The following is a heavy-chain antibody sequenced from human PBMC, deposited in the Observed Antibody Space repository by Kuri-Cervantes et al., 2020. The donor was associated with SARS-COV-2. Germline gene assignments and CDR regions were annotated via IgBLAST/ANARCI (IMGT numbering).Heavy chain of an antibody. Sequence: SETLSLTCTVSGGSISSSSYYWGWIRQPPGKGLEWIGSIYYSGSTNYNPSLKSRVTISVDTSKNQFSLKLSSVTAADTAVYYCARPGGFLDVWGKGTTVTDSS. D-gene: IGHD4-23*01. CDR1: GGSISSSSYY. V-gene: IGHV4-39*07. CDR3: ARPGGFLDV. CDR2: IYYSGST. J-gene: IGHJ6*04.